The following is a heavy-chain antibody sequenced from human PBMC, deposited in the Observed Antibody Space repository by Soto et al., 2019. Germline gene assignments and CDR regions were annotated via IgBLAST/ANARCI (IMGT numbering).Heavy chain of an antibody. CDR2: IYWDDDK. D-gene: IGHD6-19*01. V-gene: IGHV2-5*02. Sequence: QITLKESGPTLVKPTQTLTLTCSFSGFSLSTSGVGVGWIRQPPGKALEWLALIYWDDDKHYSPSLKSRLTVTKDTSKNRVVLTMTNMDPMDTATYYCAHRQWLGHIDYWGQGTLDTVSS. CDR1: GFSLSTSGVG. CDR3: AHRQWLGHIDY. J-gene: IGHJ4*02.